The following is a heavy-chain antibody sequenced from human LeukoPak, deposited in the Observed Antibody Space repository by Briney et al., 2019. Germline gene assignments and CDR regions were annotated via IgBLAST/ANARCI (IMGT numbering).Heavy chain of an antibody. CDR2: ISSSGSTI. J-gene: IGHJ6*04. CDR3: ASLGIAVAFADV. Sequence: GGSLRLSCADSGLTISNNWMNWVRQAPGKGLEWVSYISSSGSTIYYADSVKGRFTISRDNAKNSLYLQMNSLRAEDTAVYYCASLGIAVAFADVWGKGTTVTISS. CDR1: GLTISNNW. D-gene: IGHD6-19*01. V-gene: IGHV3-48*04.